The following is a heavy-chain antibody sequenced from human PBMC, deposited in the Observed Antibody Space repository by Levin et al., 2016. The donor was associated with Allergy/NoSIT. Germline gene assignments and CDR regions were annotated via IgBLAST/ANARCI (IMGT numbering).Heavy chain of an antibody. V-gene: IGHV3-21*01. CDR2: ISSSSSYI. D-gene: IGHD3-3*01. Sequence: WIRQPPGKGLEWVSSISSSSSYIYYADSVKGRFTISRDNAKNSLYLQMNSLRAEDTAVYYCARDGRDFWSGYYCWFDPWGQGTLVTVSS. J-gene: IGHJ5*02. CDR3: ARDGRDFWSGYYCWFDP.